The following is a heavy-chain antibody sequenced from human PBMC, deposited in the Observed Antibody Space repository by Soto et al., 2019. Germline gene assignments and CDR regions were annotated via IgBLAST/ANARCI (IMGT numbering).Heavy chain of an antibody. CDR3: ARVIEVRGVIPGYYYYGMDV. CDR1: GGTFSSYA. CDR2: IIPIFGTA. J-gene: IGHJ6*02. Sequence: SVKVSCKASGGTFSSYAISWVRQAPGQGLEWMGGIIPIFGTANYAQKFQGRVTITADESTSTAYMELSSLRSEDTAVYYCARVIEVRGVIPGYYYYGMDVWGQGTTVTVSS. V-gene: IGHV1-69*13. D-gene: IGHD3-10*01.